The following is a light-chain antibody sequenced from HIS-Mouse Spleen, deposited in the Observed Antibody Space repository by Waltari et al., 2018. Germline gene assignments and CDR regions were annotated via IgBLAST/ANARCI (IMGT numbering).Light chain of an antibody. J-gene: IGLJ2*01. CDR1: SGSIARHY. Sequence: NFMLTQPHSVSESPGKTVTIASSGRSGSIARHYVQVYQQRPGSAPTTVIYEDNQRPSGVPDRFSGSIDSSSNSASLTISGLKTEDEADYYCQSYDSSNQVFGGGTKLTVL. CDR2: EDN. V-gene: IGLV6-57*02. CDR3: QSYDSSNQV.